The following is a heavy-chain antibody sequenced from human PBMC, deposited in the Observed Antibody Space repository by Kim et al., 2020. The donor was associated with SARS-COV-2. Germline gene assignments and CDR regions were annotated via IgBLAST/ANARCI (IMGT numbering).Heavy chain of an antibody. CDR1: GFTFSSYA. J-gene: IGHJ4*02. CDR3: AKGLYYDSTGYYYAAVDY. CDR2: ISGSGGST. V-gene: IGHV3-23*01. D-gene: IGHD3-22*01. Sequence: GGSLRLSCAASGFTFSSYAMSWVRQAPGKGLEWVSAISGSGGSTYYADSVKGRFTISRDNSKNTLYLQMNSLRAEDTAVYYCAKGLYYDSTGYYYAAVDYWGQGTLVTVSS.